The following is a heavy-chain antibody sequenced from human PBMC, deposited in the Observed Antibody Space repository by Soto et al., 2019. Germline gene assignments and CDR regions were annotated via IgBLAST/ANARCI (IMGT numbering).Heavy chain of an antibody. J-gene: IGHJ3*02. CDR2: ITADGGT. Sequence: EVQELESGGGLVQPGGSLRLSCEGSGFTVSSHAMTWIRQAPGKGPEWVSTITADGGTYYADSVKGRLAMSRDTSENTLYLRMNSLGAESTAAYYCATHVSCSGGSCQYDAFAIRGQGTMVTVSS. CDR3: ATHVSCSGGSCQYDAFAI. V-gene: IGHV3-23*01. D-gene: IGHD2-15*01. CDR1: GFTVSSHA.